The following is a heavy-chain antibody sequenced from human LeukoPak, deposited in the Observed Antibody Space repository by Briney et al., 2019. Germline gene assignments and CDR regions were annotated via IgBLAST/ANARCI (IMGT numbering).Heavy chain of an antibody. CDR1: GFTFSSYS. J-gene: IGHJ6*02. CDR2: ISSSSSYI. Sequence: GGSLTLSCAASGFTFSSYSMNWVRQAPGKGLEWVSSISSSSSYIYYADSVKGRFTISRDNAKNSLYLQMNSLRAEDTAVYYCTGRTQQQLVPDYYYYGMDVWGQGTTVTVSS. D-gene: IGHD6-13*01. CDR3: TGRTQQQLVPDYYYYGMDV. V-gene: IGHV3-21*01.